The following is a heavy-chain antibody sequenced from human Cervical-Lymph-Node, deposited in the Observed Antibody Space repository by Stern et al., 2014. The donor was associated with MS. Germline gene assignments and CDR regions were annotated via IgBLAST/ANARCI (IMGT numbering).Heavy chain of an antibody. CDR1: GGSISSYY. CDR2: IYYSGST. D-gene: IGHD6-19*01. Sequence: QVQLQDSGPGLVKPSETLSLTCTVSGGSISSYYWSWIRQPPGKGLEWIGYIYYSGSTNYNPSLKSRVTISVDTSKNQFSLKLSSVTAADTAVYYCARTTSGWYDYWGQGTLVTVSS. CDR3: ARTTSGWYDY. J-gene: IGHJ4*02. V-gene: IGHV4-59*01.